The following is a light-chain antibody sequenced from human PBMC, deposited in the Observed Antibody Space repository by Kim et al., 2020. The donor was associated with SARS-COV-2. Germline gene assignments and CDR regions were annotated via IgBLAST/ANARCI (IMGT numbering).Light chain of an antibody. J-gene: IGKJ4*01. V-gene: IGKV3-11*01. Sequence: SPATLSLSPGERATLSCRASQSVSSYLAWYQQKPGQAPRLLIYDASNRATGIPARFSGSGSGTDFTLTISSLEPEDFAVYYCQQRSNWLSLTFGGGTKVDIK. CDR3: QQRSNWLSLT. CDR1: QSVSSY. CDR2: DAS.